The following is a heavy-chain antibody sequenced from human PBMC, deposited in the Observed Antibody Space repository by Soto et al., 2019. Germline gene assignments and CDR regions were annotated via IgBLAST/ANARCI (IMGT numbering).Heavy chain of an antibody. CDR1: GFSFSSYE. J-gene: IGHJ4*02. V-gene: IGHV3-48*03. Sequence: EAQLVESGGGLVQPGGSLRLSCVVSGFSFSSYEMNWVRQAPGKGLEWVSFISISGASANYADSVKGRFTVSRDNAKNSLYLQMNSLRAEDTAVYYCAKGGILKVVPAPNDYWGQGTLVTVSS. CDR3: AKGGILKVVPAPNDY. CDR2: ISISGASA. D-gene: IGHD2-2*01.